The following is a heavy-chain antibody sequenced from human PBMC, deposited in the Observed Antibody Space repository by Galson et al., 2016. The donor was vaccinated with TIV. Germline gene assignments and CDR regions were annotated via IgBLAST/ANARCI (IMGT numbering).Heavy chain of an antibody. V-gene: IGHV3-7*03. CDR3: ARVASCGGTCYYFDY. CDR2: IKQDGDYK. J-gene: IGHJ4*02. D-gene: IGHD2-21*02. CDR1: GFTFSRHW. Sequence: SLRLSCAASGFTFSRHWMSWVRQAPGKGLEWVANIKQDGDYKYYVDSVKGRFTIPRDRAKNSLYLQMNSLGAEDTALYYCARVASCGGTCYYFDYWGQGTLVTVAS.